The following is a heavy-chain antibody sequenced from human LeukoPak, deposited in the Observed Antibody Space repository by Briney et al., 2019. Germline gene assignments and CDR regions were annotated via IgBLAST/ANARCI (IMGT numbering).Heavy chain of an antibody. J-gene: IGHJ6*04. D-gene: IGHD4-17*01. V-gene: IGHV3-30*18. CDR2: ISYDGSNK. CDR1: GFTFSSYE. Sequence: TGGSLRLSCAASGFTFSSYEMNWVRQAPGKGLEWVAVISYDGSNKYYADSVKGRFTISRDNSKNTLYLQMNSLRAEDTAVYYCAKDRAVTTNYYYYGMDVWGKGTTVTVSS. CDR3: AKDRAVTTNYYYYGMDV.